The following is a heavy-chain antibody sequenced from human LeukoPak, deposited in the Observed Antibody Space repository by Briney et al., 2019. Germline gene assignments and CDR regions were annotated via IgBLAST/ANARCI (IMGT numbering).Heavy chain of an antibody. Sequence: GGSLRLSCAASGFTFSSYSMNWVRQAPGKGLEWVSSISSSSSYIYYADSVKGRFTISRDNAKNSLYLQMNSLRAEDTAVYYCTTALYYYDSSGYYLDYWGQGTLVTASS. V-gene: IGHV3-21*01. CDR3: TTALYYYDSSGYYLDY. CDR2: ISSSSSYI. J-gene: IGHJ4*02. CDR1: GFTFSSYS. D-gene: IGHD3-22*01.